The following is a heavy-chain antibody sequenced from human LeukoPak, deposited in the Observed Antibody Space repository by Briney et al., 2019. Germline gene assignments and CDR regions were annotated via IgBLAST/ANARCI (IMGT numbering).Heavy chain of an antibody. J-gene: IGHJ4*02. D-gene: IGHD6-13*01. Sequence: GGSLRLPCAASGFTFSSYWMSWVRQAPGKGLEWVANIKQDGSEKYYVDSVKGRFTIFRDNAKNSLYLQMNSLRAEDTAVYYCARGGGSSWSVGDFDYWGQGTLVTVSS. CDR2: IKQDGSEK. V-gene: IGHV3-7*01. CDR1: GFTFSSYW. CDR3: ARGGGSSWSVGDFDY.